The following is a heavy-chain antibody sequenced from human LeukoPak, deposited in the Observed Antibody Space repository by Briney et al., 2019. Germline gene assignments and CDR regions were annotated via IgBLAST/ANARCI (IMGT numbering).Heavy chain of an antibody. J-gene: IGHJ4*03. V-gene: IGHV4-61*01. D-gene: IGHD4-23*01. Sequence: SETLSLTCTVSGASFSSGSYYWSWLRQPPGKGLEWFGNIYNSGSTNYNPSLKSRVIISVDTSNNPFFLKMSPRTAAATAFYCCARRPVIPGNVEYFDYWGHGTLVTVSS. CDR1: GASFSSGSYY. CDR3: ARRPVIPGNVEYFDY. CDR2: IYNSGST.